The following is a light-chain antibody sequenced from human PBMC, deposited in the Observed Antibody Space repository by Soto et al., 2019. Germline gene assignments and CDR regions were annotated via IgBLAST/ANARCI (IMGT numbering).Light chain of an antibody. V-gene: IGKV1-27*01. CDR2: AAS. Sequence: DIPMTQSPSSLSASVGARVTITCRASQGISDFLAWYQQKPGEVPKLLIYAASTLQSGVPSRFSGSGSGTDFTLTISSLQPEDVATYYCQKYNSAPLTFGGGTRVEIK. CDR3: QKYNSAPLT. J-gene: IGKJ4*01. CDR1: QGISDF.